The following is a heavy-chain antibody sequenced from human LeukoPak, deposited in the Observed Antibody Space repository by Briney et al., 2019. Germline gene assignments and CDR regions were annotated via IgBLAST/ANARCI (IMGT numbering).Heavy chain of an antibody. CDR1: GFTFSSYE. CDR2: ISSSGSTI. Sequence: PGGSLRLSCAASGFTFSSYEMNWVRQAPGKRLEWVSYISSSGSTIYYADSVKGRFTISRDNAKNSLYLQMNSLRAEDTAVYYCARVSNYYYYYGMDVWGQGTTVTVSS. V-gene: IGHV3-48*03. CDR3: ARVSNYYYYYGMDV. J-gene: IGHJ6*02.